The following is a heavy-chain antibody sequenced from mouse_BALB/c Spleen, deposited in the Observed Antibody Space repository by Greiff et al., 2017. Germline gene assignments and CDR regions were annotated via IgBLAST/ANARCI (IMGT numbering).Heavy chain of an antibody. CDR3: ARNDYDTAMDY. V-gene: IGHV14-3*02. CDR2: IDPANGNT. CDR1: GFNIKDTY. J-gene: IGHJ4*01. Sequence: VQLQQSGAELVKPGASVKLSCTASGFNIKDTYMHWVKQRPEQGLEWIGRIDPANGNTKYDPKFQGKATITADTSSNTAYLQLSSLTSEDTAAYYCARNDYDTAMDYWGQGTSVTVSS. D-gene: IGHD2-4*01.